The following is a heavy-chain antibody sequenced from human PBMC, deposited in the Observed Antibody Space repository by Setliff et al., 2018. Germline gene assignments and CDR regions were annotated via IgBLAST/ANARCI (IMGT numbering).Heavy chain of an antibody. D-gene: IGHD3-22*01. CDR3: ARDRNDNYESSGYYYAGGYMDV. J-gene: IGHJ6*03. CDR1: GYTFTSYY. Sequence: ASVKVSCKASGYTFTSYYMHWVRQAPGQGLEWMGLINPTGGSTSYAQKFQGRVTMTRDTSTSTVFMELSSLGSEDTAVYYCARDRNDNYESSGYYYAGGYMDVWGKGTTVTVSS. V-gene: IGHV1-46*01. CDR2: INPTGGST.